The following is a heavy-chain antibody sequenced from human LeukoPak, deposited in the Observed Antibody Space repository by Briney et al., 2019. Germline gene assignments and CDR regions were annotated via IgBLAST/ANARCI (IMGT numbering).Heavy chain of an antibody. CDR2: ISAYNGNT. CDR1: GYTFTSYG. CDR3: ARLGRAKPGNCGGDCYPYYFDY. D-gene: IGHD2-21*02. V-gene: IGHV1-18*01. Sequence: GASVKVSCKASGYTFTSYGISWVRQAPGQGLEWMGWISAYNGNTNYAQKLQGRVTMTRDTSTSTVYMELSSLRSEDTAVYYCARLGRAKPGNCGGDCYPYYFDYWGQGTLVTVSS. J-gene: IGHJ4*02.